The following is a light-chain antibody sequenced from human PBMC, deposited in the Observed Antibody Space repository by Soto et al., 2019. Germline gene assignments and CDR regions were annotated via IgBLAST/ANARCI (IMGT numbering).Light chain of an antibody. CDR2: DAS. J-gene: IGKJ1*01. CDR1: QSISAH. Sequence: EIVLTQSPATLSLSPGARPPLPRRASQSISAHLAWYQQKPGQAPRLLIYDASNRATGIPARFSGSGSGTDFTLTISRLEPEDFAVYYCHQYGSSGTFGQGTKV. CDR3: HQYGSSGT. V-gene: IGKV3-11*01.